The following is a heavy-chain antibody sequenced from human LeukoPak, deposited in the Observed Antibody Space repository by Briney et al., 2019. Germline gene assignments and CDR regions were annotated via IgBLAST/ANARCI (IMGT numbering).Heavy chain of an antibody. CDR2: IYYSGST. CDR3: ARGRDYYDSSGYYFLDY. CDR1: GGSISSISSNNYH. J-gene: IGHJ4*02. Sequence: PSETLSLTCIVSGGSISSISSNNYHWGWIRQPPGKGLEWIGSIYYSGSTYYNPSLKSRVTISVDTSKNQFSLKLSSVTAADTAVYYCARGRDYYDSSGYYFLDYWGQGTLVTVSS. D-gene: IGHD3-22*01. V-gene: IGHV4-39*01.